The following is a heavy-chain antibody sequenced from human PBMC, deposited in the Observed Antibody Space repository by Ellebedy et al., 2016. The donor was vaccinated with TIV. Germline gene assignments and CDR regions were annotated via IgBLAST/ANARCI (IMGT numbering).Heavy chain of an antibody. D-gene: IGHD6-19*01. V-gene: IGHV1-46*01. CDR1: GYTFTSYY. CDR2: INPSGGRT. Sequence: ASVKVSXXASGYTFTSYYMHWVRQAPGQGLEWMGIINPSGGRTSYAQKFQGRVTMTRDTSTSTVYMELSSLRSEDTAVYYCAIRYSSGWSLHYWGQGTLVTVSS. J-gene: IGHJ4*02. CDR3: AIRYSSGWSLHY.